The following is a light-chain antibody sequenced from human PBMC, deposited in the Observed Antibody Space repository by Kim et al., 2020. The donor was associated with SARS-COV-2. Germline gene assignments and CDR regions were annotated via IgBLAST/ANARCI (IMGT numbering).Light chain of an antibody. J-gene: IGKJ3*01. CDR3: HQRYGTPLIT. CDR1: QSISSY. CDR2: AAS. Sequence: DIQMTQSPSSLSASVGDRVTITCRASQSISSYLNWYQQKPGKAPKLLIYAASSLQSGVPSRFSGSGSGTDFTLTISSLQPEDFATYYCHQRYGTPLITFGPGTKVDIK. V-gene: IGKV1-39*01.